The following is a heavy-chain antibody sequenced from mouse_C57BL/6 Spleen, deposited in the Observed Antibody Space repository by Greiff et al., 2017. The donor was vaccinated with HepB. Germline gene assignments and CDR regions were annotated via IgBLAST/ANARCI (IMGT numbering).Heavy chain of an antibody. CDR3: ARKNYGYDEGYAMDY. J-gene: IGHJ4*01. V-gene: IGHV1-50*01. D-gene: IGHD2-2*01. CDR1: GYTFTSYW. CDR2: IDPSDSYT. Sequence: QVHVKQPGAELVKPGASVKLSCKASGYTFTSYWMQWVKQRPGQGLEWIGEIDPSDSYTNYNQKFKGKATLTVDTSSSTAYMQLSSLTSEDSAVYYCARKNYGYDEGYAMDYWGQGTSVTVSS.